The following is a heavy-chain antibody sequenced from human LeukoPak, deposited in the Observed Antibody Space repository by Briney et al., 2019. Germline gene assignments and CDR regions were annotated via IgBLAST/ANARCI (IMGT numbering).Heavy chain of an antibody. CDR2: INHSGST. V-gene: IGHV4-34*01. CDR3: AKIARFYYYYGMDV. Sequence: ETLSLTCAVYGGSFSGYYWSWIRQPPGKGLEWIGEINHSGSTNYNPSLKSRVTISVDTSKNQFSLKLSSVTAADTAVYYCAKIARFYYYYGMDVWGQGTTVTVSS. J-gene: IGHJ6*02. CDR1: GGSFSGYY.